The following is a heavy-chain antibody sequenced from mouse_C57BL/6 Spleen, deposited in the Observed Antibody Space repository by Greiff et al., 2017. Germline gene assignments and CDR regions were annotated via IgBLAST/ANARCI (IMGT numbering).Heavy chain of an antibody. V-gene: IGHV1-50*01. Sequence: QVQLQQPGAELVKPGASVNLSCKASGYTFTSYWMQWVKQRPGQGLEWIGEIDPSDSYTNYNQKFKGKATLTVDTSSSTAYMQLSSLTSEDSAVYYCASLLSSTGGYYAMDYWGQGTSVTVSS. CDR3: ASLLSSTGGYYAMDY. CDR1: GYTFTSYW. D-gene: IGHD1-1*01. CDR2: IDPSDSYT. J-gene: IGHJ4*01.